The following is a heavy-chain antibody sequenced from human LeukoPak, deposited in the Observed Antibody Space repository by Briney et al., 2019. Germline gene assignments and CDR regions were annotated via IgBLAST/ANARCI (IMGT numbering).Heavy chain of an antibody. D-gene: IGHD3-9*01. V-gene: IGHV3-9*01. J-gene: IGHJ4*02. CDR2: ISWNSGSI. CDR3: VKDRYLSESQPFFDY. Sequence: GRSLRLSCAASGFTFDDYAMHWVRQAPGKGLEWVSGISWNSGSIGYADSVKSRFTISRDNAKNSLYLQMNSLRAEDTALYYCVKDRYLSESQPFFDYWGQGTLVTVSS. CDR1: GFTFDDYA.